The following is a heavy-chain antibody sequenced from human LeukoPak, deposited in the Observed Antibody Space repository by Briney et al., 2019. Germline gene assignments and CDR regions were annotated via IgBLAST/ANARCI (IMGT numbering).Heavy chain of an antibody. Sequence: GGSLRLSCAASGFTFDDYAMHWARQAPGKGLEWVSLISWDGGSTYYADSVKGRFTISRDNSKNSLYLQMNSLRAEDTALYYCAKDMNYYYMDVWGEGTTVTVSS. V-gene: IGHV3-43D*03. J-gene: IGHJ6*03. CDR1: GFTFDDYA. CDR2: ISWDGGST. CDR3: AKDMNYYYMDV.